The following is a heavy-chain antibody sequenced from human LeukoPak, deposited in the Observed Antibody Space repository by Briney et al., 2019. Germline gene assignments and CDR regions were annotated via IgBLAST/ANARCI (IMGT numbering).Heavy chain of an antibody. CDR1: GFTFSSYW. Sequence: GGSLRLSCAASGFTFSSYWMSWVRQAPGKGLEWVANIKQDGSEKYYVDSVKGRFTISRDNAKNSLYLQMNSLRVEDTAVYYCARDKSYGFADYWGQGTLVTVSS. CDR2: IKQDGSEK. J-gene: IGHJ4*02. V-gene: IGHV3-7*03. D-gene: IGHD5-18*01. CDR3: ARDKSYGFADY.